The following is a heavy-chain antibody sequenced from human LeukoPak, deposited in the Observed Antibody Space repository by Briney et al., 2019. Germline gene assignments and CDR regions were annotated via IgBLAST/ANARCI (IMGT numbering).Heavy chain of an antibody. D-gene: IGHD5-12*01. V-gene: IGHV3-30*04. CDR2: ISYDGSDK. Sequence: GGSLRLSCAASGFTFSSHAMYWVRQAPGKGLEWVAVISYDGSDKFYADSVKGRFTISRDSSKNTLYLQMNSLRPEDAAVYYCARARPSMWIDYWGQGTLVTVSS. J-gene: IGHJ4*02. CDR1: GFTFSSHA. CDR3: ARARPSMWIDY.